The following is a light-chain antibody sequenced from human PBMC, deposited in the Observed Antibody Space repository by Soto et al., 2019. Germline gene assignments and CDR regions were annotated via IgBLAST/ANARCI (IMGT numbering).Light chain of an antibody. J-gene: IGKJ1*01. CDR3: QQYDNWPWT. CDR1: QSVSRH. Sequence: EIVMTQSPATLSVSPGERATLSCRASQSVSRHLAWYQQKPGQAPRLLIQGASTRATGTPARFSGSESGTEFPLTISSLQSEDFAVYYCQQYDNWPWTFGHGTKVEVK. CDR2: GAS. V-gene: IGKV3-15*01.